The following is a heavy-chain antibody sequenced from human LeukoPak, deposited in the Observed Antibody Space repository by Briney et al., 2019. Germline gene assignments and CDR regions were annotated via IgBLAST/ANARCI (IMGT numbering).Heavy chain of an antibody. D-gene: IGHD1-14*01. CDR2: IKQDGSEK. J-gene: IGHJ4*02. CDR3: ARVSPRNPADY. CDR1: GFTFSTYW. V-gene: IGHV3-7*01. Sequence: SGGSLRLSCAASGFTFSTYWMSWVRQAPGKGLEWVANIKQDGSEKYYVDSVKGRFTIPRDNAKNSLSLQMNNLRAEDTAVYYCARVSPRNPADYWGQGTLVTVSS.